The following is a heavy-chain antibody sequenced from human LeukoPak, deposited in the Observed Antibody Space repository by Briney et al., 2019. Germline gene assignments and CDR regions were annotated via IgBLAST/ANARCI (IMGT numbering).Heavy chain of an antibody. J-gene: IGHJ4*02. CDR3: ASQIVGGFFAY. Sequence: KASETLSLTCTVSGDSISSSSYYWSWIRQHPGKGLEWIGYIHYTGITYYNPSLKSRVTISLDMSKNQFSLKQTSVTAADTAIYYCASQIVGGFFAYWGQGTLVSVSS. CDR1: GDSISSSSYY. D-gene: IGHD1-26*01. CDR2: IHYTGIT. V-gene: IGHV4-31*03.